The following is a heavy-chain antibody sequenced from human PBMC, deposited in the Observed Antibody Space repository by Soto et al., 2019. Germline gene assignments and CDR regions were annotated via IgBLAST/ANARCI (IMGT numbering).Heavy chain of an antibody. CDR3: ARGQGIAAAGQYYYGMDV. D-gene: IGHD6-13*01. CDR2: IYYSGST. CDR1: GGSISSYY. Sequence: SETLSLTCTVSGGSISSYYWSWIRQPPGKGLEWIGYIYYSGSTNYNPSLKSRVTISVDTSKNQFSLKLSSVTAADTAVYYCARGQGIAAAGQYYYGMDVWGQGTTVTVSS. V-gene: IGHV4-59*01. J-gene: IGHJ6*02.